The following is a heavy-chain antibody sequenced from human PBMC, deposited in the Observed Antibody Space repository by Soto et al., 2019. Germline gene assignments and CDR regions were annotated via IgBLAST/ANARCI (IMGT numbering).Heavy chain of an antibody. CDR1: GYTFTGYY. V-gene: IGHV1-2*02. J-gene: IGHJ4*02. CDR3: ARLGCGGDCYYNPFYY. CDR2: INPNSGGT. D-gene: IGHD2-21*02. Sequence: QVQLVQSGAEVKKPGASVKVSCKASGYTFTGYYMHWVRQAPGQGLEWMGWINPNSGGTNYAQKFQGRVTMTRDTSIIIAYMELSRLRSDDTAVYYCARLGCGGDCYYNPFYYLGQGTLFNVSS.